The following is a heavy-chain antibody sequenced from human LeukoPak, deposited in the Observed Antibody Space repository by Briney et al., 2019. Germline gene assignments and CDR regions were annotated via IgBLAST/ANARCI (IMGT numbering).Heavy chain of an antibody. CDR1: GFTVSNYA. J-gene: IGHJ4*02. Sequence: GGSLRLSCTASGFTVSNYAMSRVRQAPRKGLEWVSTISGSDGSTYYADSVKGRFTISRDNSKNTLYLQMNSLRVEDTAIYYCAKGRGYCTGGSCYSDYWGQGTLVTVSS. CDR2: ISGSDGST. D-gene: IGHD2-15*01. CDR3: AKGRGYCTGGSCYSDY. V-gene: IGHV3-23*01.